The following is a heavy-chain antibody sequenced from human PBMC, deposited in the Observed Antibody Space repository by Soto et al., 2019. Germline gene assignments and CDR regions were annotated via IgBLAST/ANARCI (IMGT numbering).Heavy chain of an antibody. D-gene: IGHD1-26*01. Sequence: GGSLRLSCAASGFTFSSYGMHWVRQAPGKGLEWVAVIWYDGSNKYYADSVKGRFTISRDNSKNTLYLQMNSLRAEDTAVYYCARDRGTSVVGAIHLYYGMDVWGQGTTVTVSS. CDR3: ARDRGTSVVGAIHLYYGMDV. CDR1: GFTFSSYG. V-gene: IGHV3-33*01. J-gene: IGHJ6*02. CDR2: IWYDGSNK.